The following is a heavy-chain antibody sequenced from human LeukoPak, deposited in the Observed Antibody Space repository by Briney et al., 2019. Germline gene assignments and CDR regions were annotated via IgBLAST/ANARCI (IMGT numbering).Heavy chain of an antibody. CDR1: GASMVGYY. Sequence: SETLSLTCDVSGASMVGYYWSWIRQSAGGGPEWIGRVHNSGSTNYHPSLRSRVTLSEDVSKSQFYLRLTSVTAADTAVYYCARDLLHDYGDYTGYWGQGTLVTVSS. V-gene: IGHV4-4*07. CDR2: VHNSGST. CDR3: ARDLLHDYGDYTGY. D-gene: IGHD4-17*01. J-gene: IGHJ4*02.